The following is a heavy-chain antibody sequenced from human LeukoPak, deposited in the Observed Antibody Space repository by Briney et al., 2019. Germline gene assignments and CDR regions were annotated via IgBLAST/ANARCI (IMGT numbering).Heavy chain of an antibody. Sequence: GGSLRLSCGASGFPLSYYAVHWFRQAPGKGLEWVAFTRPDGGNEYYADSVRGRFTISRDNSKNTLYLQMNSLRGEDTAIYYCAKAYRNCWYRYLDYWGQGTLVTVSS. CDR2: TRPDGGNE. D-gene: IGHD6-13*01. J-gene: IGHJ4*02. V-gene: IGHV3-30*02. CDR1: GFPLSYYA. CDR3: AKAYRNCWYRYLDY.